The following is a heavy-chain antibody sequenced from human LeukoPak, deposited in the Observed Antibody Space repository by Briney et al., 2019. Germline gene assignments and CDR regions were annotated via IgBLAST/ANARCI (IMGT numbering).Heavy chain of an antibody. D-gene: IGHD3-3*01. CDR2: IYYSGST. CDR1: GGSLSSGDYY. J-gene: IGHJ5*02. V-gene: IGHV4-30-4*01. Sequence: SQTLSLTCTVSGGSLSSGDYYWSWIRQPPGKGLEWIGYIYYSGSTYYNPSLKSRVTISVDTSKNKFSLKLSSVTAADPAVYYCARGVFDFWSGYYPEPSNNWFDPLGQGTLVTVSS. CDR3: ARGVFDFWSGYYPEPSNNWFDP.